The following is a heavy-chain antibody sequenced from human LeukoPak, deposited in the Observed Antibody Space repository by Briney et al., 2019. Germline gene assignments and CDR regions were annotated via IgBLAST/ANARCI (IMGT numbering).Heavy chain of an antibody. Sequence: ASVKVSCKASGYTFTSYGISWVRQAPGQGLEWMGWISAYNGNTNYAQKLQGRVTMTRDTSISTAYMELSRLRSDDTAVYYCARGRYYYDSSGSKRNRGGGYYFDYWGQGTLVTVSS. J-gene: IGHJ4*02. CDR3: ARGRYYYDSSGSKRNRGGGYYFDY. CDR1: GYTFTSYG. V-gene: IGHV1-18*01. CDR2: ISAYNGNT. D-gene: IGHD3-22*01.